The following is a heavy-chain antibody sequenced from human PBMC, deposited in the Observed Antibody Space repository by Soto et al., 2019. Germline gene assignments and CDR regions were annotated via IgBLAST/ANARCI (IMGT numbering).Heavy chain of an antibody. V-gene: IGHV3-30*18. Sequence: QVQLVESGGGVVQPGTSLRLSCAASGFTFRTYGMHWVRQAPGKGLEWVAVISNDESYKSYADSVKGRFTISRDNSKNTLYLQMSSLRAEDSAVYYCAKANLREFDHWGQRTLVTVSS. CDR2: ISNDESYK. CDR3: AKANLREFDH. CDR1: GFTFRTYG. J-gene: IGHJ4*02. D-gene: IGHD4-17*01.